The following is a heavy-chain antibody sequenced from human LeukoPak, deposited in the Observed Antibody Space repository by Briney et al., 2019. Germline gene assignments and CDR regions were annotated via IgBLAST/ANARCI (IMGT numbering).Heavy chain of an antibody. CDR1: GFTFSSYS. CDR3: ARASGYQYYSDY. V-gene: IGHV3-21*01. J-gene: IGHJ4*02. D-gene: IGHD5-12*01. Sequence: GGSLRLSCAASGFTFSSYSMNWVRQAPGKGLEWVSSISSSSSYIYYADSVKGRFTISRDNAKNSLYLQMNSLRAEDTAVYYCARASGYQYYSDYWGQGTLVTVSS. CDR2: ISSSSSYI.